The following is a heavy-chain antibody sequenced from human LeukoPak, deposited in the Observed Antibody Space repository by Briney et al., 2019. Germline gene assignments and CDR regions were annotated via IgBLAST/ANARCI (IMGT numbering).Heavy chain of an antibody. V-gene: IGHV3-23*01. CDR2: ISGSGGST. D-gene: IGHD1-26*01. J-gene: IGHJ4*02. CDR3: AKGLVGARNGGNYFDY. CDR1: GFTFSSYA. Sequence: GGSLRLSCAASGFTFSSYAMSWVRQAPGKGLEWVSAISGSGGSTYYADSVKGRFTISRDNSKNTLHLQMNSLRAEDTAVYYCAKGLVGARNGGNYFDYWGQGTLVTVSP.